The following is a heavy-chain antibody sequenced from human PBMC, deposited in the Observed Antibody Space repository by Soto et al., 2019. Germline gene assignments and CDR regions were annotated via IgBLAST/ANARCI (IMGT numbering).Heavy chain of an antibody. CDR2: IWYDGSRK. V-gene: IGHV3-30*02. CDR1: GFTFSSYG. CDR3: AKELESYYYYYGMDV. J-gene: IGHJ6*02. Sequence: PGGSLRLSCAASGFTFSSYGMHWVRQAPGKGLEWVAVIWYDGSRKYYADSVKGRFTISRDNSKNTLYLQMNSLRAEDTAVYYCAKELESYYYYYGMDVWGQGTTVTVSS. D-gene: IGHD1-1*01.